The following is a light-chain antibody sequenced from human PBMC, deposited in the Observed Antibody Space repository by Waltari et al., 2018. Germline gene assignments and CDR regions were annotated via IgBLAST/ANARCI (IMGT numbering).Light chain of an antibody. J-gene: IGKJ5*01. CDR3: QQYNDWIN. Sequence: ILMTQSPVTLSVSPGERVTLSCRASRAVRSDLAWYQQKPGRSPRLLIYGASTRATGVPARFSGSGVGTDFSLTITSLQSEDLSVYYCQQYNDWINFGQGTRLEI. CDR1: RAVRSD. CDR2: GAS. V-gene: IGKV3-15*01.